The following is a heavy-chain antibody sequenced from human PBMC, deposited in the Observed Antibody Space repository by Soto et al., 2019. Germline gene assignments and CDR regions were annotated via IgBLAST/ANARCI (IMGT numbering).Heavy chain of an antibody. D-gene: IGHD3-10*01. CDR1: GGSISSSNW. CDR3: ARRWGEGRVDY. J-gene: IGHJ4*02. V-gene: IGHV4-4*02. Sequence: QVQLQESGPGLVKPSGTLSLTCAVSGGSISSSNWWSWVRQPPGKGLQWIGEIYHSGSTNYIPSRKSRVTISADKSRNQFSLKLLSVTAADTAVYYCARRWGEGRVDYWGQGTLVTVSS. CDR2: IYHSGST.